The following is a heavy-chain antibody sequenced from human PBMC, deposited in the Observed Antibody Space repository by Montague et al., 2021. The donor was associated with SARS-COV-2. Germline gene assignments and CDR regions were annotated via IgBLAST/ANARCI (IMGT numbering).Heavy chain of an antibody. CDR3: ARQGGRWRNRVGGCLDV. J-gene: IGHJ6*02. Sequence: SETLSLTCTVSGGSISSSTYYWGWIRQPPGKGLEWIGNIYYSGSIYYNPSLKSRVTISVDTSKNQFSLKLSSVTAADTAVFYCARQGGRWRNRVGGCLDVWGQGTTVTVSS. D-gene: IGHD3-16*01. CDR1: GGSISSSTYY. V-gene: IGHV4-39*07. CDR2: IYYSGSI.